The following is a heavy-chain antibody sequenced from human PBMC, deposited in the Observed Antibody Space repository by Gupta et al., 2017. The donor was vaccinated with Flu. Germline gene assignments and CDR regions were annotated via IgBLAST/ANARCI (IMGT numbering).Heavy chain of an antibody. Sequence: SGGTFNRNAFSWVRQAPGQGLEWMGGIIPMFGTTTYSPKFQGRLTITADESASTSYMELRSLRSEDTAVYYCARRGGRYCSGGSCYWGFDYWGQGTLVTVSP. V-gene: IGHV1-69*01. D-gene: IGHD2-15*01. CDR1: GGTFNRNA. J-gene: IGHJ4*02. CDR2: IIPMFGTT. CDR3: ARRGGRYCSGGSCYWGFDY.